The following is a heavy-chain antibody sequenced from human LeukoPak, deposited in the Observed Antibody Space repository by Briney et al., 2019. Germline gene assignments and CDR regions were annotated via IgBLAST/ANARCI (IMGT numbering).Heavy chain of an antibody. Sequence: SETLSLTCTVSGGSISSYYWSWIRQPPGKGLEWIGEINHSGSTNYNPSLKSRVTISVDTSKNQFSLKLSSVTAADTAVYYCARVGSTGWYLNWGQGTLVTVSS. CDR1: GGSISSYY. CDR2: INHSGST. V-gene: IGHV4-34*01. J-gene: IGHJ4*02. CDR3: ARVGSTGWYLN. D-gene: IGHD6-19*01.